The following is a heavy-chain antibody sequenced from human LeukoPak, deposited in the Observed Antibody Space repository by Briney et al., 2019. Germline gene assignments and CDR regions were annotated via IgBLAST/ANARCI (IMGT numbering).Heavy chain of an antibody. V-gene: IGHV3-66*01. CDR1: GFTFSSYS. CDR3: VKEVPGTTIYH. J-gene: IGHJ4*02. D-gene: IGHD4-11*01. CDR2: VFRGDAT. Sequence: GGSLRLSCAASGFTFSSYSMNWVRQAPGKGLEWVSVVFRGDATYHADPVKGRFTISRDTSKNTVYLQMNSLTAEDTAVYYCVKEVPGTTIYHWGQGTLVTVSS.